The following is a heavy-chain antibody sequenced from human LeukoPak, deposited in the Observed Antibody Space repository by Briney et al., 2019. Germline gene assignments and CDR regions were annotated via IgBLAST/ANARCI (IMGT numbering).Heavy chain of an antibody. Sequence: GGSLRLSCAASGFTFDDYAMHWVRQAPGKGLEWVSGISWNSGSIGYADSVKGRFTISRDNAKNSLYLQMNSLRAEDTALYYCAKDSGAYDSSGYYYFDYWGQGTLVTVSS. V-gene: IGHV3-9*01. CDR2: ISWNSGSI. CDR1: GFTFDDYA. D-gene: IGHD3-22*01. J-gene: IGHJ4*02. CDR3: AKDSGAYDSSGYYYFDY.